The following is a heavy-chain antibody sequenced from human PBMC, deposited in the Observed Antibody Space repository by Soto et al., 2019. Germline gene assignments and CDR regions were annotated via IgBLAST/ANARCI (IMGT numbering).Heavy chain of an antibody. CDR1: GFTFSTYG. Sequence: GGSLRLSCAASGFTFSTYGMRWVRQAPGKGLEWVAVISYDGYLKYYVDAVKGRFTVARDNSKNTLFLEMNSLRVEDTAVYFCAKDFKVSGSHYGTLNYYYGMDVWGQGTTVTVSS. V-gene: IGHV3-30*18. J-gene: IGHJ6*02. D-gene: IGHD3-10*01. CDR2: ISYDGYLK. CDR3: AKDFKVSGSHYGTLNYYYGMDV.